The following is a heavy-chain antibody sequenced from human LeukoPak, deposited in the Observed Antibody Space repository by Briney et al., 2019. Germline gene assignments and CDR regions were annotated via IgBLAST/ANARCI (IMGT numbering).Heavy chain of an antibody. V-gene: IGHV1-18*01. D-gene: IGHD4-17*01. Sequence: ASVKVSCKASGYTFTSYGISWVRQAPGQGLEWMGWISAYNGNTNYAQKPQGRVTMTTDTSTNTAYMELRSLRSDDTAVYYCARDTGDYGYLALIDYWGQGTLVTVSS. J-gene: IGHJ4*02. CDR3: ARDTGDYGYLALIDY. CDR2: ISAYNGNT. CDR1: GYTFTSYG.